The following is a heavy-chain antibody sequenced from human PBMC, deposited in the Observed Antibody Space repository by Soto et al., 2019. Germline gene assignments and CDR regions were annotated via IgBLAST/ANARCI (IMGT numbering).Heavy chain of an antibody. Sequence: QVQLVQSGAEVKKPESSVKVSCKAPGGTFSTYAISWVRQAPGQGLEWMGGIIPMFGTANYAQRFQDRVTITADESTNTVYMELSSLGSEDTAVYFGASGIQLWLRRINNGYSGWGQGTLVTVSS. CDR1: GGTFSTYA. CDR3: ASGIQLWLRRINNGYSG. D-gene: IGHD5-18*01. J-gene: IGHJ4*02. CDR2: IIPMFGTA. V-gene: IGHV1-69*12.